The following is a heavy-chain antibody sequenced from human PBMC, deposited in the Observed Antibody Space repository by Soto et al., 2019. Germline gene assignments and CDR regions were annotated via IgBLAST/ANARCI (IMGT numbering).Heavy chain of an antibody. V-gene: IGHV3-72*01. Sequence: PGGSLRLSCAASGASGFTFSDHHMDWVRQAPGKGLEWVGRARNKVNSYTTAHAASVKGRFTISRDDSKKSLYLQMNSLKTEDTAMYFCARLMCTSFDLWGQGTLVTVSS. D-gene: IGHD2-8*01. CDR1: GFTFSDHH. CDR3: ARLMCTSFDL. CDR2: ARNKVNSYTT. J-gene: IGHJ4*02.